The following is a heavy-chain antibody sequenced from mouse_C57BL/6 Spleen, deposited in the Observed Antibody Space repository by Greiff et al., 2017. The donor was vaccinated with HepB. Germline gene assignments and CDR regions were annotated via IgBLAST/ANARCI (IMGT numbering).Heavy chain of an antibody. CDR3: ARSLYYYGSSSAWFAY. D-gene: IGHD1-1*01. CDR1: GFTFTDYY. CDR2: IRNKANGYTT. Sequence: EVQLVESGGGLVQPGGSLSLSCAASGFTFTDYYMSWVRQPPGKALEWLGFIRNKANGYTTEYSASVKGRFTISRDNSQSILYLQMNALRAEDSATYYCARSLYYYGSSSAWFAYWGQGTLVTVSA. J-gene: IGHJ3*01. V-gene: IGHV7-3*01.